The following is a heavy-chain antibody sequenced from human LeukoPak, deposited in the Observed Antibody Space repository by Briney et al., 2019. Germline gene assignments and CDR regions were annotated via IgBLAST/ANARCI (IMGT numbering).Heavy chain of an antibody. V-gene: IGHV3-30*18. CDR3: AKALESDY. J-gene: IGHJ4*02. Sequence: GRSLRLSCAASGFTFSSYGMHWVRQAPGKGLEWVAVISYDGSNKYYADSVKGRFTISRDNSKNTLYLQMNSLRAEDTAVYYCAKALESDYWGQGTLVTVSS. CDR2: ISYDGSNK. D-gene: IGHD2/OR15-2a*01. CDR1: GFTFSSYG.